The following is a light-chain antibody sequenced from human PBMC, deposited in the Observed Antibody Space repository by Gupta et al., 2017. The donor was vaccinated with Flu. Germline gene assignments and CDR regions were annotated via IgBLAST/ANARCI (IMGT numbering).Light chain of an antibody. CDR2: DAS. V-gene: IGKV3-11*01. CDR1: LSVSTY. CDR3: QQRSAGPPSIT. Sequence: VLTQSPATLSLSPGERATLSCRASLSVSTYVAWYQVRPGQAPRLLIYDASERATGITARFSGSGDGTDFALTISTREPEDFAVYYCQQRSAGPPSITFGQGTRLEIK. J-gene: IGKJ5*01.